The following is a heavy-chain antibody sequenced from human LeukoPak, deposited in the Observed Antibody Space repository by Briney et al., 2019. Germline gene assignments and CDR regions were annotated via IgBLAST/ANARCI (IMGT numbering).Heavy chain of an antibody. J-gene: IGHJ4*02. CDR2: IYYSGST. Sequence: SETLSLTCTVSGGSISSHYWSWIRQPPGKGLEWIGHIYYSGSTNYNPSLKSRVTISVDTSKNQFSLKLSSVTAADTAVYYCARVVAAAGISPPRYFDYWGQGTLVTVSS. CDR3: ARVVAAAGISPPRYFDY. D-gene: IGHD6-13*01. V-gene: IGHV4-59*11. CDR1: GGSISSHY.